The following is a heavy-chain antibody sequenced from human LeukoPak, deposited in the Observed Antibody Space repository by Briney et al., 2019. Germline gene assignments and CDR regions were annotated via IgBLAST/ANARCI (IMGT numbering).Heavy chain of an antibody. V-gene: IGHV4-59*01. CDR1: GSSISRYY. J-gene: IGHJ4*02. CDR3: ARDRPFYFGSGSYYDGFDS. CDR2: IFHSGST. D-gene: IGHD3-10*01. Sequence: SETLSLTCTVSGSSISRYYWAWLRQPPGKGLEWIGYIFHSGSTNYSPSLKSRVTISLDTSKNQFSLNLSSVTAADTAVYYCARDRPFYFGSGSYYDGFDSWGQGTLVTVSS.